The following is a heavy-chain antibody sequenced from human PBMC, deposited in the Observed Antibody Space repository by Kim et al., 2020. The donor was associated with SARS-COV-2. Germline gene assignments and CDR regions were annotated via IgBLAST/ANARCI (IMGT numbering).Heavy chain of an antibody. V-gene: IGHV3-23*01. CDR1: GFTFSSYA. CDR2: ISGSGGST. J-gene: IGHJ5*02. D-gene: IGHD6-6*01. Sequence: GGSLRLSCAASGFTFSSYAMSWVRQAPGKGLEWVSAISGSGGSTYYADSVKGRFTISRDNSKNTLYLQMNSLRAEDTAVYYCAKAARSSIRLSRNWFDPWGQGTLVTVSS. CDR3: AKAARSSIRLSRNWFDP.